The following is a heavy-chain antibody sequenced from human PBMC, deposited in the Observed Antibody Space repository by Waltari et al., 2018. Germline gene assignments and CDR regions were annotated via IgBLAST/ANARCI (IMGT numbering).Heavy chain of an antibody. CDR2: IDPSDSYT. D-gene: IGHD3-16*01. CDR3: ALGSNWFLH. Sequence: VQLAQSGAEVKKPGESLRISCKGSGYTFTSDWITRVRQMPGKGLEWMGRIDPSDSYTNYGPPFRGHVTFSVDKSTSTAYLQWTSLKASDSAMYYCALGSNWFLHWGQGSLVTVSS. CDR1: GYTFTSDW. J-gene: IGHJ5*02. V-gene: IGHV5-10-1*03.